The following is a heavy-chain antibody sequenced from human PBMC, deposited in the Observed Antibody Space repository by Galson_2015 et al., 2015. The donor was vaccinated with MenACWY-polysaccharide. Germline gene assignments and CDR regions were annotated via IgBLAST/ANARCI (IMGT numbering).Heavy chain of an antibody. D-gene: IGHD1-26*01. Sequence: SLRLSCAASGFNFSILVMTWVRQGPGKGLEWVSAISPGSQTTYYSDSVKGRFSISSDNSKDTLYLQMDSLRAEATAVYYCVKGGWGDNWGQGTLVTVSS. CDR3: VKGGWGDN. CDR2: ISPGSQTT. CDR1: GFNFSILV. V-gene: IGHV3-23*01. J-gene: IGHJ4*02.